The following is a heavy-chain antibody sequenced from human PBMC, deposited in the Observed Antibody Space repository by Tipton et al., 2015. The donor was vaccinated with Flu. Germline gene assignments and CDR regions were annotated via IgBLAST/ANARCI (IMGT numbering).Heavy chain of an antibody. J-gene: IGHJ5*02. D-gene: IGHD4-17*01. CDR2: IIPIFGTA. CDR3: ARVFWDGTQRGYGDAQGWFDP. CDR1: GGTFSSYA. V-gene: IGHV1-69*12. Sequence: QVQLVQSGAEVKKPGSSVKVSCKASGGTFSSYAISWVRQAPGQGLEWMGGIIPIFGTANYAQKFQGRVTITADESTSTAYMELSSLRSEDTAVYYCARVFWDGTQRGYGDAQGWFDPWGQGTLVTVSS.